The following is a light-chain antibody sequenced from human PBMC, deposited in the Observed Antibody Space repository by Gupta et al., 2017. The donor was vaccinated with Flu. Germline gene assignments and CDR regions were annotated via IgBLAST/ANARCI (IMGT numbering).Light chain of an antibody. J-gene: IGKJ1*01. V-gene: IGKV1-39*01. Sequence: DIQMTQSPSSLSASVGDRVTITCRASQSISSYLNWYQQKPGKAPELLIYAASSLQSGVPSRFSGSGSGTDFTLTISSLQPEDFATYYCQQSYKTFGQGTKVEIK. CDR3: QQSYKT. CDR2: AAS. CDR1: QSISSY.